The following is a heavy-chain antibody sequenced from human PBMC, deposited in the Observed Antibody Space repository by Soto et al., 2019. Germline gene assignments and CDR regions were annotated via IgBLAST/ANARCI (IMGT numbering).Heavy chain of an antibody. CDR3: ARVVGVTMVRGVIITGGSDYYYMDV. V-gene: IGHV4-31*03. J-gene: IGHJ6*03. CDR1: GGSISSGGYY. D-gene: IGHD3-10*01. CDR2: IYYSGST. Sequence: SETLALTCTVSGGSISSGGYYWSWIRQHPGKGLEWIGYIYYSGSTYYNPSLKSRVTISVDTSKNQFSLKLSSVTAADTAVYYCARVVGVTMVRGVIITGGSDYYYMDVWGKGTTVTVSS.